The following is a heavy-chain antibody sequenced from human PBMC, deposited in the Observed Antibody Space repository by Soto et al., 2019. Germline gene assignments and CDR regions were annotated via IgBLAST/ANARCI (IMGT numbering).Heavy chain of an antibody. CDR1: GYTFTNSD. CDR2: MNPNSGNT. Sequence: SVKVSCKASGYTFTNSDINLLRQAPGQGLEWMGRMNPNSGNTGYTQKFQGRVSMTRNFSISTAYMELSSLKSEDTAVYYCTRALRGDYGWIDLWGQGTMVTVSS. D-gene: IGHD2-21*02. V-gene: IGHV1-8*01. J-gene: IGHJ3*01. CDR3: TRALRGDYGWIDL.